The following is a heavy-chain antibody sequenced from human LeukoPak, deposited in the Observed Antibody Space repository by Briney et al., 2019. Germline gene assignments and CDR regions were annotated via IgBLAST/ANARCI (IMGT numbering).Heavy chain of an antibody. V-gene: IGHV1-18*01. J-gene: IGHJ6*02. CDR2: ISAYNGNT. CDR1: GYTLTSYG. Sequence: ASVKVSCKASGYTLTSYGISWARQAPGQGLEWMGWISAYNGNTNYAQKLQGRVTMTTDTSTSTAYMELRSLRSDDTAVYYCASSRGTLYYYYGMDVWGQGTTVTVSS. CDR3: ASSRGTLYYYYGMDV. D-gene: IGHD1-7*01.